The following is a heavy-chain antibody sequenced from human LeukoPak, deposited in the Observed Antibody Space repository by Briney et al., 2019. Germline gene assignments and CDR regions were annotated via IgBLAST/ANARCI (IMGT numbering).Heavy chain of an antibody. CDR2: IKADGTGK. CDR3: ARPPSPHCSSTSCPFDY. V-gene: IGHV3-7*01. Sequence: GGSLRLSCVASGFTFSSSWMTWVRQAPGMGLERVANIKADGTGKYYVDSVRGRFSISRDNAKNSLYLELNSLRAEDTAVYYCARPPSPHCSSTSCPFDYWGQGTLVTVSS. J-gene: IGHJ4*02. D-gene: IGHD2-2*01. CDR1: GFTFSSSW.